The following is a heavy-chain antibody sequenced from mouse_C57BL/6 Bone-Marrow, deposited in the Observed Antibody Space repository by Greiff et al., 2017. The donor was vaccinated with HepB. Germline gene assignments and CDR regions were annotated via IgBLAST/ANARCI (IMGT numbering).Heavy chain of an antibody. CDR3: ARGDYYGSSPYAMDY. V-gene: IGHV7-3*01. Sequence: EVQLVESGGGLVQPGGSLSLSCAASGFTFTDYYMSWVRQPPGKALEWLGFIRNKANGYTTEYSASVKGRFTISRDNSQSILYLQMNALRAEDSATYYCARGDYYGSSPYAMDYWGQGTSVTVSS. J-gene: IGHJ4*01. CDR1: GFTFTDYY. CDR2: IRNKANGYTT. D-gene: IGHD1-1*01.